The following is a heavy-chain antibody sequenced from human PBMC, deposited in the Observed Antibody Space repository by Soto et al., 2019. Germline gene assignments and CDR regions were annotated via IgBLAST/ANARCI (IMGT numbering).Heavy chain of an antibody. Sequence: QVQLVQSGAEVKKPGSSVKVSCKASGGTFSSYAISWVRQAPGQGLEWVGGIIPIFGTANYAQKFQGRVTITADKSTSTAYMELSSLRSEDTAVYYCAREHCSGGSCYPGGYYYYGMDVWGQGTTVTVSS. CDR2: IIPIFGTA. V-gene: IGHV1-69*06. CDR3: AREHCSGGSCYPGGYYYYGMDV. J-gene: IGHJ6*02. D-gene: IGHD2-15*01. CDR1: GGTFSSYA.